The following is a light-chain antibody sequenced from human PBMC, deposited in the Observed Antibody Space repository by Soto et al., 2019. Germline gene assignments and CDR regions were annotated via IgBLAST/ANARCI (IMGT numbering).Light chain of an antibody. J-gene: IGKJ1*01. Sequence: EVVLTQSPVTLSLSPGERATLSCRASQSFRGLLAWYQQKPGQAPRLLIYDAYNRATGIPDRFSGSGSGTDFTLAISSLQSEDFAVYYCQQYNNWPWTFGQGTKVDIK. CDR1: QSFRGL. CDR2: DAY. V-gene: IGKV3-11*01. CDR3: QQYNNWPWT.